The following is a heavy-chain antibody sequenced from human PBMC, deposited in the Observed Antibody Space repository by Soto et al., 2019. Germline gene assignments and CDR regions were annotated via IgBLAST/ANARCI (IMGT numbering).Heavy chain of an antibody. CDR3: VRQGIDSLHGLVAV. V-gene: IGHV4-59*08. D-gene: IGHD2-15*01. CDR1: SGPDRSHN. Sequence: QVQLQQSGPRLVKPSETLSLTCTVSSGPDRSHNWGWIRQPPGRGLEWIGYVYYTGDTAYNPSLRSRVSISADTSTNDISLTLSSVTAADTAVYYCVRQGIDSLHGLVAVWGQGTTVSVSS. J-gene: IGHJ6*02. CDR2: VYYTGDT.